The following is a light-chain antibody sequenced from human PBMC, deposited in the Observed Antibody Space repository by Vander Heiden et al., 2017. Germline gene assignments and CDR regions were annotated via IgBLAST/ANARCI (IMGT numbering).Light chain of an antibody. J-gene: IGKJ1*01. Sequence: DIQMTQSPSSLLAPVGDRVTITCRASQSISSYLNWYQQKPGKAPKLLIYAASRLQRGVPSRFSCSGSGTDFTITISSVQPEDFGTYYCQQSYSTPWTFGQGTKVEIK. CDR3: QQSYSTPWT. CDR2: AAS. V-gene: IGKV1-39*01. CDR1: QSISSY.